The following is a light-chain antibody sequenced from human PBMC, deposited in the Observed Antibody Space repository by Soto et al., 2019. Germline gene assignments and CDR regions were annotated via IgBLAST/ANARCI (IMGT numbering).Light chain of an antibody. J-gene: IGKJ1*01. CDR1: RAISTN. V-gene: IGKV1-9*01. CDR2: AAS. Sequence: DIQLTQPPSFLSASVGDRVTITCRASRAISTNLAWYQQEPGKAPKLLIYAASTLQSGVPSRFSGSGSGTEFTLTISSLQPEDFATYYCQHLNGYPRTFGQGTKVEIK. CDR3: QHLNGYPRT.